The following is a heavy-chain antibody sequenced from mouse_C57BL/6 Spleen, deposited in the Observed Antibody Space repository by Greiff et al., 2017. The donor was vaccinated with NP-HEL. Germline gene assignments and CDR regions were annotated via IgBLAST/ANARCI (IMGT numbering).Heavy chain of an antibody. V-gene: IGHV1-80*01. CDR3: ARSDDGYYSAWFAY. Sequence: LQESGAELVKPGASVKISCKASGYAFSSYWMNWVKQRPGKGLEWIGQIYPGDGDTNYNGKFKGKATLTADKSSSTAYMQLSSLTSEDSAVYFCARSDDGYYSAWFAYWGQGTLVTVSA. CDR1: GYAFSSYW. D-gene: IGHD2-3*01. CDR2: IYPGDGDT. J-gene: IGHJ3*01.